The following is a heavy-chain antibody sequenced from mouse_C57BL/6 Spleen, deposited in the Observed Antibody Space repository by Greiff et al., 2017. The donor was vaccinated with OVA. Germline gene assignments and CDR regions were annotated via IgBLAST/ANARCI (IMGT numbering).Heavy chain of an antibody. D-gene: IGHD1-1*01. J-gene: IGHJ2*01. CDR3: ARGGNYYGSREYFDY. CDR2: IYPGDGDT. V-gene: IGHV1-82*01. CDR1: GYAFSSSW. Sequence: QVQLQQSGPELVKPGASVKISCKASGYAFSSSWMNWVKQRPGKGLEWIGRIYPGDGDTNYNGKFKGKATLTADKSSSTAYMQLSSLTSEDSAVYVCARGGNYYGSREYFDYWGQGTTLTVSS.